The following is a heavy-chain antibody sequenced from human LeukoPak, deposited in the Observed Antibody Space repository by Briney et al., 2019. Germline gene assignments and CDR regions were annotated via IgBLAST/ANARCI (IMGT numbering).Heavy chain of an antibody. D-gene: IGHD5-18*01. CDR3: VTLDTTIFSFFDP. CDR1: GGSISSTIHY. J-gene: IGHJ5*02. Sequence: SETLSLTCTVSGGSISSTIHYWGWIRQPPGKGLEWIGSMYYSVTTYYNPSLQSRVTISGDTSKNQFSLRLTSVTAADTAVYYCVTLDTTIFSFFDPWGQGTLVTVSS. V-gene: IGHV4-39*01. CDR2: MYYSVTT.